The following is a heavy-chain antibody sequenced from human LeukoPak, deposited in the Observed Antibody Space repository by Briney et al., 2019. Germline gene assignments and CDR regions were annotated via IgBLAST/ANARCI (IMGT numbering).Heavy chain of an antibody. Sequence: GGSLRLSCAASGFTVSKSWMSWVRQAPGKGLEWVGRIKSKSDGGTTDHAAPVKGRFIISRDDSKNTLNLQMSSLKTEDTAVYYCTTYNSRDAFDIWGQGTMVTVSS. D-gene: IGHD2/OR15-2a*01. CDR1: GFTVSKSW. CDR3: TTYNSRDAFDI. V-gene: IGHV3-15*01. J-gene: IGHJ3*02. CDR2: IKSKSDGGTT.